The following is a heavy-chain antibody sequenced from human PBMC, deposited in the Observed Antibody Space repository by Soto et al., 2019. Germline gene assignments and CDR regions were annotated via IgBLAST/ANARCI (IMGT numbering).Heavy chain of an antibody. J-gene: IGHJ4*02. CDR2: ISYDGSNK. Sequence: GGSLRLSCAASGFTFSNYGMHWVRQAPGKGLEWVAVISYDGSNKYHADSVKGRFTISRDNSKNTLYLQMNSLRAEDSAVYYCARPSSFFDSYYFAYWGQGTPVTVSS. CDR1: GFTFSNYG. V-gene: IGHV3-30*03. D-gene: IGHD3-9*01. CDR3: ARPSSFFDSYYFAY.